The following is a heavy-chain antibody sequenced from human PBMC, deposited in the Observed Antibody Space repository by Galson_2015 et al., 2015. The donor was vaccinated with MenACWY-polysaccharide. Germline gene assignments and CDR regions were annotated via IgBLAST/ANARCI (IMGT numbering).Heavy chain of an antibody. CDR1: GDSVSRNGVA. D-gene: IGHD6-19*01. Sequence: CAISGDSVSRNGVAWNWIRQSPSRGLEWLGRTYYRSKWYNDYAVSVKSRITINPDTSKNQFSLQLNSVTPEDTAVCYCAQAVATDALHIWGQGTMIIVSS. CDR2: TYYRSKWYN. CDR3: AQAVATDALHI. J-gene: IGHJ3*02. V-gene: IGHV6-1*01.